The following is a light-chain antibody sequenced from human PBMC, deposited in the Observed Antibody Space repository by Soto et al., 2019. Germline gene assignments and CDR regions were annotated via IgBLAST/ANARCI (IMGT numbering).Light chain of an antibody. J-gene: IGLJ2*01. V-gene: IGLV2-14*01. CDR3: SSYGDRSVV. CDR2: DVS. CDR1: SSDVGGYNY. Sequence: QSALTQPASVSGSPGQSITISCTGTSSDVGGYNYVSWYQQHPGTAPKLMIYDVSNRPSGVSYRFSGSKSGNTASLTISGLQDEDEADYYCSSYGDRSVVFGGGTKVTVL.